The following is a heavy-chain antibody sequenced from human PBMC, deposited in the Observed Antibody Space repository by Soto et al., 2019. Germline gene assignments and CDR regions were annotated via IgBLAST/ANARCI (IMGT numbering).Heavy chain of an antibody. J-gene: IGHJ6*02. D-gene: IGHD3-10*01. CDR3: ARDVLLWFGELFSGMDV. CDR1: GYTFTRYA. CDR2: INAGNGNT. V-gene: IGHV1-3*01. Sequence: ASGKVSCKASGYTFTRYAMHWVRQAPGRRLEWMGWINAGNGNTKYSQKFQGRVTITRDTSASTAYMELSSLRSEDTAVYYCARDVLLWFGELFSGMDVWGQGTTVTVSS.